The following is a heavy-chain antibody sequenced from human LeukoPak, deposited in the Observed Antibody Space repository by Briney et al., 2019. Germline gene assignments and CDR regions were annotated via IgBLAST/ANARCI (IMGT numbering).Heavy chain of an antibody. CDR3: ARHRGSSSWPRYYYYYMDV. V-gene: IGHV4-39*01. Sequence: PSETLSLTCTVSGDSISSNSYYWVWTRQPPGKGLEWIGSIYHSGSTYYNPSLKSRVTISVDTSKNQFSLKLSSVTAADTAVYYCARHRGSSSWPRYYYYYMDVWGKGTTVTVSS. J-gene: IGHJ6*03. D-gene: IGHD6-13*01. CDR1: GDSISSNSYY. CDR2: IYHSGST.